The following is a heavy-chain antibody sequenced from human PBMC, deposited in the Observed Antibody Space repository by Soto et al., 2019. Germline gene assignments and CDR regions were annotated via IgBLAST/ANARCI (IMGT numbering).Heavy chain of an antibody. D-gene: IGHD3-3*01. CDR2: MNPNSGNT. Sequence: ASVKVSCKASGYTFTSYDINWVRQATGQGLEWMGWMNPNSGNTGYAQKFQGRVTMTRNTSIGTAYMELSSLRSEDTAVYYCARSVSTYNFWSGPVYYFDYWGQGTLVTVSS. CDR1: GYTFTSYD. J-gene: IGHJ4*02. CDR3: ARSVSTYNFWSGPVYYFDY. V-gene: IGHV1-8*01.